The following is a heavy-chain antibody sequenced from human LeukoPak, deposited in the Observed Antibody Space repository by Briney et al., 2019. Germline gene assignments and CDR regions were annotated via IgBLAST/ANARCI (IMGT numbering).Heavy chain of an antibody. D-gene: IGHD6-19*01. CDR1: GYIFTSYW. CDR3: ARQSPGYSSGWYDGMDV. CDR2: IYPGDSDT. V-gene: IGHV5-51*01. Sequence: GESLKISCKGSGYIFTSYWSGWVRQMPGKVLDWMGIIYPGDSDTRYSPSFQGQVTISADKSISTAYLQWSSLKASDTAMYYCARQSPGYSSGWYDGMDVWGQGTTVTVSS. J-gene: IGHJ6*02.